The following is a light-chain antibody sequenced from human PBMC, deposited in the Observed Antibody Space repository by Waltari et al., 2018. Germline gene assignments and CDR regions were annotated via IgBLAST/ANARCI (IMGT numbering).Light chain of an antibody. CDR2: DVS. CDR3: SSYTSSSTLV. J-gene: IGLJ2*01. Sequence: QSALTQPASVSGSPGQSITISCPGTSSDVGGYNYFSWYQQHPGQAPKLMIYDVSNRPSWVSNRFSGSKSGNTASLTISGLQAEDEADYYCSSYTSSSTLVFGGGTKLTVL. CDR1: SSDVGGYNY. V-gene: IGLV2-14*03.